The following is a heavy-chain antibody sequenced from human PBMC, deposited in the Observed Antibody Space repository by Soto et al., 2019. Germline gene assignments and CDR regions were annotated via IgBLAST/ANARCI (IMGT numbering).Heavy chain of an antibody. Sequence: GGSLRLSCEASGFTFNSYAMTWVRQAPGKGLEWVAIISGGGSMKYYADSVKGRFTISRDNSRNTLYLQMGSLRAEDTAVYFCANAEHRGIATPLWGSFDPWGQGTLVTVSS. V-gene: IGHV3-23*01. CDR3: ANAEHRGIATPLWGSFDP. D-gene: IGHD6-13*01. CDR2: ISGGGSMK. J-gene: IGHJ5*02. CDR1: GFTFNSYA.